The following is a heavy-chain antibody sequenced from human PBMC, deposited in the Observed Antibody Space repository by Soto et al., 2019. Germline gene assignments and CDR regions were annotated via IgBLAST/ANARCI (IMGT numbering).Heavy chain of an antibody. J-gene: IGHJ4*02. D-gene: IGHD3-10*01. CDR1: GDSISNYY. CDR3: ATGRVYYGWEY. CDR2: IYYSAST. V-gene: IGHV4-59*01. Sequence: SETLSLTCSFPGDSISNYYWSWIRQPPGKGLEWMGYIYYSASTNYKPSLNYNPSLKSRVTISLDTSQNQFSLKLTSMTAADKAVYYCATGRVYYGWEYGGQGTLVTFSS.